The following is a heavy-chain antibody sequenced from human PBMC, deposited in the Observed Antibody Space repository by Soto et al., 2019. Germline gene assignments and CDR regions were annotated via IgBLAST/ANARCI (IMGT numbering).Heavy chain of an antibody. J-gene: IGHJ4*02. CDR2: ISSSDNII. V-gene: IGHV3-11*01. D-gene: IGHD3-22*01. Sequence: GGSLRLSCATSGFTFSDYYTRWIRPAPGKGLEWVSYISSSDNIIYYADSVKGRFTISRDNGKNSLYLQMNSLRAEDTAVYYCARDLGYYDSSGYFDYWGQGTLVTVSS. CDR3: ARDLGYYDSSGYFDY. CDR1: GFTFSDYY.